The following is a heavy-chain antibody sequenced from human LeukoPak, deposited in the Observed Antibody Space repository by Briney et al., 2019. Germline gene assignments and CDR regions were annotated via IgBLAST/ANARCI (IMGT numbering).Heavy chain of an antibody. D-gene: IGHD6-6*01. CDR3: ARDGRSIAARLDYFDY. CDR1: GFTFSSYA. Sequence: PGRSLRLSCAASGFTFSSYAMHWVRQAPGKGLEWVAVISYDGSNKYYADSVKGRFTISRDNSKNTLYLQMNSLRAEDTAVYYCARDGRSIAARLDYFDYWGQGTLVTVSS. J-gene: IGHJ4*02. CDR2: ISYDGSNK. V-gene: IGHV3-30-3*01.